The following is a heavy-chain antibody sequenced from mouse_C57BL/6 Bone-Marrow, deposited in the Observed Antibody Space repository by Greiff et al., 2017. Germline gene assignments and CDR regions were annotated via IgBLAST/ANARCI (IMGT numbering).Heavy chain of an antibody. CDR3: ARSSTFVYYFDY. Sequence: QVQLQQSGAELVKPGASVKMSCKASGYTFTTYPIEWLKQNHGKSLEWIGNFHPYNDDPKYNEQFKGKATLTVDKSSNPVYLVLSRLSADDSSVYYCARSSTFVYYFDYWGQGTTLTVSS. D-gene: IGHD5-1*01. J-gene: IGHJ2*01. CDR2: FHPYNDDP. CDR1: GYTFTTYP. V-gene: IGHV1-47*01.